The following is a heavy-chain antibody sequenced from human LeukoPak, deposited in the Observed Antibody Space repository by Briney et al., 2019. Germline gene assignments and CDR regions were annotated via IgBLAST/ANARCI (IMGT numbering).Heavy chain of an antibody. CDR2: ISSSSSYI. CDR1: GFTFSSYS. D-gene: IGHD1-7*01. CDR3: ARGDNWNWEFDY. Sequence: GGSLRLSCAASGFTFSSYSMNWVRQAPGKGLEWVSSISSSSSYIYYADSVKGRFTISRDNAKNSLYLQMNSLRAEDTAVYYCARGDNWNWEFDYWGQGTLVTVSS. J-gene: IGHJ4*02. V-gene: IGHV3-21*01.